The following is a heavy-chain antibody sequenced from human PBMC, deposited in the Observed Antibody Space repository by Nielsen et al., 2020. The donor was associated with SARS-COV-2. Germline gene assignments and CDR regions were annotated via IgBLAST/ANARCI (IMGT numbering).Heavy chain of an antibody. J-gene: IGHJ4*02. CDR1: GFTFSSYW. Sequence: GESLKISCAASGFTFSSYWMSWVRQAPGKGLEWVANIKQDGSEKYYVDSVKGRFTISRDNAKNSLYLQMNSLRAEDTAVYYCARALRAVGFFFDYWGQGTLVTVSS. V-gene: IGHV3-7*03. D-gene: IGHD4-23*01. CDR2: IKQDGSEK. CDR3: ARALRAVGFFFDY.